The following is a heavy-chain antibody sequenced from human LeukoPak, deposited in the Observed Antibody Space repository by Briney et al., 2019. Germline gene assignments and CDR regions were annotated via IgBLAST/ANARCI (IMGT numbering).Heavy chain of an antibody. D-gene: IGHD6-19*01. V-gene: IGHV4-39*01. CDR3: ARQVAGSYGDYLEY. CDR2: IYYSGRI. Sequence: SETLSLTCTVSGGSISSSSYYWGWIRQPPGKGLEWIGSIYYSGRIYYNPSLKSRVTISIDTSKNQFSLKLSSVTAADTAVYYYARQVAGSYGDYLEYWGQGTLVTVSS. CDR1: GGSISSSSYY. J-gene: IGHJ4*02.